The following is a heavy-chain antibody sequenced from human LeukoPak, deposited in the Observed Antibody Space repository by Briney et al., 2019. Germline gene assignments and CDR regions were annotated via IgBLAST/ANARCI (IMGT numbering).Heavy chain of an antibody. Sequence: GRSLRLSCAASGFTFSSYGMHWVRQAPGKGLEWVAVIWYDGSNKYYADSVKGRYTISRDNSKNTLYLQMNSLRAEDTAVYYCARTLQWLVDYWGQGTLVTVSS. CDR1: GFTFSSYG. V-gene: IGHV3-33*01. D-gene: IGHD6-19*01. J-gene: IGHJ4*02. CDR2: IWYDGSNK. CDR3: ARTLQWLVDY.